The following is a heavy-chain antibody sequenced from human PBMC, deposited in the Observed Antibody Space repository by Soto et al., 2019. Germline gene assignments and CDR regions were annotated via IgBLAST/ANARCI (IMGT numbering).Heavy chain of an antibody. D-gene: IGHD6-6*01. J-gene: IGHJ4*02. CDR2: ISGGGDGT. CDR3: AKDGGIAARRGIDY. CDR1: GFTFSSYA. V-gene: IGHV3-23*01. Sequence: EVQLLESGGGLVQPGGSLRLSCAASGFTFSSYAMSWVRQAPGKGLEWVSAISGGGDGTYYADSVKGRFTISRDNSKNTLYLQMNSLRAEDTAIYYCAKDGGIAARRGIDYWGQGTLVTVSS.